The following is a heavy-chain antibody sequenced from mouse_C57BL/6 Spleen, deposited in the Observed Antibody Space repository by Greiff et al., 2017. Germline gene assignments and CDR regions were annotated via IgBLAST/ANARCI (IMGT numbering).Heavy chain of an antibody. D-gene: IGHD2-5*01. CDR2: IHPNSGST. CDR3: ARSDYSNYHWYFDV. CDR1: GYTFTSYW. Sequence: QVQLQQPGAELVKPGASVKLSCKASGYTFTSYWMHWVKRRPGQGLEWIGMIHPNSGSTNYNEKFKSKATLTVDKSSSTAYMQLSSLTSEDSAVYYCARSDYSNYHWYFDVWGTGTTVTVSS. V-gene: IGHV1-64*01. J-gene: IGHJ1*03.